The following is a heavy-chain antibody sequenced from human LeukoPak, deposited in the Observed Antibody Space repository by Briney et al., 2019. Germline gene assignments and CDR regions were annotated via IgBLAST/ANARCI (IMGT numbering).Heavy chain of an antibody. CDR1: GGSISNYY. CDR2: IYNSGST. J-gene: IGHJ4*02. D-gene: IGHD4-23*01. V-gene: IGHV4-59*01. Sequence: SETLSPTCTVSGGSISNYYWNWIRQPPGKGLEWIGYIYNSGSTNYNPSLKSRVTMSVNTSKNQFSLNLSSVTAADTAVYYCARGNKRAIDYWGQGTLVTVSS. CDR3: ARGNKRAIDY.